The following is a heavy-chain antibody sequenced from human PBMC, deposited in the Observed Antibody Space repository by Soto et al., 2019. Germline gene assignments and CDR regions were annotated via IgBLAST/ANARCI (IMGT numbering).Heavy chain of an antibody. CDR3: AKAPDLYNWNDGGWFDP. V-gene: IGHV6-1*01. Sequence: QVQLQQSGPGLVQPSQTLSLTCAISGDSVSSKSAAWNWIRQSPSRGLEWLGRTYYRSKWSTDYAVSVKGRITVNPDTSKNQFSLQLNSVTPDDTAVYYCAKAPDLYNWNDGGWFDPWGQGTLVTVSS. CDR2: TYYRSKWST. D-gene: IGHD1-20*01. CDR1: GDSVSSKSAA. J-gene: IGHJ5*02.